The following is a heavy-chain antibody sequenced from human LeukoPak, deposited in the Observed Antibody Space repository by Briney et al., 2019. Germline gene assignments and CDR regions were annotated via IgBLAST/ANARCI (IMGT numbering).Heavy chain of an antibody. CDR1: GFTFSSYW. D-gene: IGHD4-23*01. J-gene: IGHJ4*02. Sequence: PGGSLRLSCAASGFTFSSYWMSWVRQAPGKGLEWVANIKQDGSDRYYVDSVKGRFTISRDNAKNSLYLQINSLRAEDTAVYYCARKTVVGSYFDYWGQGTPVTVSS. CDR2: IKQDGSDR. CDR3: ARKTVVGSYFDY. V-gene: IGHV3-7*03.